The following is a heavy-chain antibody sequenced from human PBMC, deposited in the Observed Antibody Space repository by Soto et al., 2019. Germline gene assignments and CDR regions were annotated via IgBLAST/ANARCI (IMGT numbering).Heavy chain of an antibody. CDR1: GGTFSSYA. CDR2: IIPIFGTA. V-gene: IGHV1-69*13. CDR3: ARDPGSSFWSGSYGMDV. J-gene: IGHJ6*02. Sequence: GASVKVSCKASGGTFSSYAISWVRQAPGQGLEWMGGIIPIFGTANYAQKFQGRVTITADESTSTAYMELSSLRSEDTAVYYCARDPGSSFWSGSYGMDVWGQGTTVNVSS. D-gene: IGHD3-3*01.